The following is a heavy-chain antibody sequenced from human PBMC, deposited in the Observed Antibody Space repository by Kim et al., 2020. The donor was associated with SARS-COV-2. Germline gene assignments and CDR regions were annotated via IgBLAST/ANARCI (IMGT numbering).Heavy chain of an antibody. V-gene: IGHV4-31*03. CDR1: GGSISSGGYY. Sequence: SETLSLTCTVSGGSISSGGYYWSWIRQHPGKGLEWIGYIYYSGSTYYNPSLKSRVTISVYTSKNQFSLKLSSVTAADTAVYYCARAASTIFGVVNHFDYWGQGTLVTVSS. CDR2: IYYSGST. CDR3: ARAASTIFGVVNHFDY. J-gene: IGHJ4*02. D-gene: IGHD3-3*01.